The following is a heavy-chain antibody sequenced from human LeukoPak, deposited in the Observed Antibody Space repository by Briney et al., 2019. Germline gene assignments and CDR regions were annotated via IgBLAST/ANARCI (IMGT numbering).Heavy chain of an antibody. Sequence: PGGSLRLSCAASGFTFSSYGMYWVRQAPGKGLELVAFIRYDGSNKSYADSVKGRFTISRAYSKNTPYLQMNSLRAEDTAVYYCAKSYDFWSGYYTDDAFDIWGQGTMVTVSS. CDR3: AKSYDFWSGYYTDDAFDI. J-gene: IGHJ3*02. D-gene: IGHD3-3*01. CDR1: GFTFSSYG. CDR2: IRYDGSNK. V-gene: IGHV3-30*02.